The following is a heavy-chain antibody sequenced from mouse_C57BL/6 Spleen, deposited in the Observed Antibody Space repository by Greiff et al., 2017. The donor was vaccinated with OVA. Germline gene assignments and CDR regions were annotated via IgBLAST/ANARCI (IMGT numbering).Heavy chain of an antibody. CDR3: ARLTTQYYFDY. V-gene: IGHV1-82*01. CDR2: IYPGDGDT. D-gene: IGHD2-13*01. CDR1: GYAFSSSW. Sequence: VKLVESGPELVKPGASVKISCKASGYAFSSSWMNWVKQRPGKGLEWIGRIYPGDGDTNYNGKFKGKATLTADKSSSTAYMQLSSLTSEDSAVYFCARLTTQYYFDYWGQGTTLTVSS. J-gene: IGHJ2*01.